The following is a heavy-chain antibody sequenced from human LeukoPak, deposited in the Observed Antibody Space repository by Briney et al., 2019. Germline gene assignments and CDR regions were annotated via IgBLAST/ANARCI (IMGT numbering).Heavy chain of an antibody. V-gene: IGHV3-23*01. CDR1: GFTFSSYA. CDR3: AKDRSFKQGYDILTGYSDY. Sequence: GGSLRLSCAASGFTFSSYAMSWVRQAPGKGLEWVSAISGSGGSTYYADSVKGRFTISRDNSKNTLYLQMNSLRAEDTAVYYCAKDRSFKQGYDILTGYSDYWGQGTLVTVSS. J-gene: IGHJ4*02. CDR2: ISGSGGST. D-gene: IGHD3-9*01.